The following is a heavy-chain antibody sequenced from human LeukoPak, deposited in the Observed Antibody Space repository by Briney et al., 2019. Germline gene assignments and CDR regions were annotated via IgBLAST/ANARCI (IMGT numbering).Heavy chain of an antibody. CDR1: GYTFSNYD. J-gene: IGHJ5*01. Sequence: ASVKVSCKTSGYTFSNYDINWVQQASGQGLEGVGWVNPNTGNTGYAQKFQGRVSLTRVTSMSTAYLELRSLKSEDTAVYYCARSRYGDFDSWGQGTQVIVSS. V-gene: IGHV1-8*01. CDR2: VNPNTGNT. CDR3: ARSRYGDFDS. D-gene: IGHD5-18*01.